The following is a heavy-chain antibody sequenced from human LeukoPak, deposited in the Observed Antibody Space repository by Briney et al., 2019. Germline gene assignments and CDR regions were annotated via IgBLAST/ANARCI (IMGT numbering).Heavy chain of an antibody. D-gene: IGHD2-21*01. J-gene: IGHJ4*02. Sequence: GGSLRPSWAASGFTFTSYLMHWIRQAPRNGMVWVSRINNDGSSTNYADSVKGRFTISRDNAKNAVYLQMNSLRGEDTAVYYCVREPPGEGVDYWGQGTLVAVS. CDR2: INNDGSST. V-gene: IGHV3-74*01. CDR3: VREPPGEGVDY. CDR1: GFTFTSYL.